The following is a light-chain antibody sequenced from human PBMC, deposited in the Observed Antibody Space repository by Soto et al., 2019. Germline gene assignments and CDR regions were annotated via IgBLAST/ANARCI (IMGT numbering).Light chain of an antibody. CDR2: SND. CDR1: SSNIGSNT. J-gene: IGLJ3*02. V-gene: IGLV1-44*01. CDR3: PAWDDSLNGWV. Sequence: QSVLTQAPSASGTPGQRVTISCSGSSSNIGSNTVSWYQQVPGTAPKLLIYSNDQRPSGVPDRFSGSKSGTSASLAIGGLQSEDEADYYCPAWDDSLNGWVFGGGTKLTVL.